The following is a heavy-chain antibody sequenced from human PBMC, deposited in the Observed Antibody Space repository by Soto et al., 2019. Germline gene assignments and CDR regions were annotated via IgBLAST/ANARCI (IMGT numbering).Heavy chain of an antibody. CDR2: IYSGGST. D-gene: IGHD6-19*01. CDR3: ARDRLGQCLDAFDI. J-gene: IGHJ3*02. Sequence: EVQLVESGGGLVQPGGSLRLSCAASGFTVSSNYMSWVRQAPGKGLEWVSVIYSGGSTYYADSVKGRFTISRHNSKNTLYLQMNSLRAEVTAVYYCARDRLGQCLDAFDIWGQGTMVTVSS. CDR1: GFTVSSNY. V-gene: IGHV3-53*04.